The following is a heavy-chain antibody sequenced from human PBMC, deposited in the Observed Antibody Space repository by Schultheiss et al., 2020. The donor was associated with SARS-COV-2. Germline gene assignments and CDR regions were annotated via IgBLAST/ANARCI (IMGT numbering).Heavy chain of an antibody. D-gene: IGHD4-23*01. CDR3: ARESDYGGNASVWFDP. CDR2: IYYSGST. Sequence: SQTLSLTCTVSGGSISSYYWGWIRQPPGKGLEWIGYIYYSGSTNYNPSLKSRVTISVDTSKNQFSLKLSSVTAADTAVYYCARESDYGGNASVWFDPWGQGTLVTVSS. V-gene: IGHV4-59*01. J-gene: IGHJ5*02. CDR1: GGSISSYY.